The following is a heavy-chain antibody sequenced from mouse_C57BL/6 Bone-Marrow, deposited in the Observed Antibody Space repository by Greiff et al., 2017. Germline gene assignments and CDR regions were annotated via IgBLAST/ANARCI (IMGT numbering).Heavy chain of an antibody. J-gene: IGHJ2*01. CDR3: SRDSSGLYDFDY. V-gene: IGHV1-80*01. CDR1: GYAFSSYW. Sequence: QVHVKQSGAELVKPGASVKISCKASGYAFSSYWMNWVNQRPGKGLEWIGQIYPGDGATKSNRKFKGKATITADKSSSTAYMQMSSRTSEDSAVYFCSRDSSGLYDFDYWGKGTTLTVSS. CDR2: IYPGDGAT. D-gene: IGHD3-2*02.